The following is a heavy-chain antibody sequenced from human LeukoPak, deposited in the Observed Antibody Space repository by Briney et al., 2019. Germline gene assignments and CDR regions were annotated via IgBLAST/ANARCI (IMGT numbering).Heavy chain of an antibody. D-gene: IGHD2-15*01. CDR1: GFTVSSNY. CDR2: IYSGGST. CDR3: ARATGYCSGGSSRPYYFDY. J-gene: IGHJ4*02. Sequence: PGGSLRLSCAASGFTVSSNYMSWVRQAPGKGLEWVSVIYSGGSTYYADSVKGRFTISRDNSKNTLYLQMNSLRAEDTAVYYCARATGYCSGGSSRPYYFDYWGPGTLVTVSS. V-gene: IGHV3-53*01.